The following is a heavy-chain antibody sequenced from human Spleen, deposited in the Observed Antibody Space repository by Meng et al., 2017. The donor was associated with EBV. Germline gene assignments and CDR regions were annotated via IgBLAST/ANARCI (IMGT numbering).Heavy chain of an antibody. CDR2: INHSGNT. J-gene: IGHJ4*02. CDR1: VGPFDGYS. CDR3: ARGNGDYGDHIFSVHFDY. D-gene: IGHD4-17*01. Sequence: GEPQQWGAGLLKPSETLSLTCDVYVGPFDGYSWAWIRQPPGKGLEWIGEINHSGNTNYNPSLKSRVTISVDTSKRQFSLKLTSMTAADTAVYYCARGNGDYGDHIFSVHFDYWGQGTLVTVSS. V-gene: IGHV4-34*01.